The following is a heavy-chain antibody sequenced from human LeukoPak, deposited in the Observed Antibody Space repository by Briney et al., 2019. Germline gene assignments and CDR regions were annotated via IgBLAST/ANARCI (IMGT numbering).Heavy chain of an antibody. CDR2: IYYSGST. CDR1: GGSISSSSYY. Sequence: SETLSLTCTVSGGSISSSSYYWGWIRQPPGKGLEWIGSIYYSGSTYYNPSLKSRVTISVDTSKNQFSLKLSSVTAADTAVYYCARETKSGALVVVAATGFDYWGQGTLVTVSS. V-gene: IGHV4-39*07. D-gene: IGHD2-15*01. CDR3: ARETKSGALVVVAATGFDY. J-gene: IGHJ4*02.